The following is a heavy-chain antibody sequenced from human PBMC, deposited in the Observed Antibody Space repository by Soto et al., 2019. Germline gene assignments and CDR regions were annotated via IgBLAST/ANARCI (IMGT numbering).Heavy chain of an antibody. V-gene: IGHV2-5*02. J-gene: IGHJ4*02. CDR2: IYWDDDT. CDR3: GHRRAGWLDF. CDR1: GFSVSTSGVG. D-gene: IGHD6-19*01. Sequence: QITVKESGPTLVKPTQTLTLTCAFSGFSVSTSGVGVGWIRQPPGKALEWLALIYWDDDTRYSPSLRRRLTITKATSKNQVVLTMTNMDPVDSGTYCCGHRRAGWLDFWGQGTLVTVSS.